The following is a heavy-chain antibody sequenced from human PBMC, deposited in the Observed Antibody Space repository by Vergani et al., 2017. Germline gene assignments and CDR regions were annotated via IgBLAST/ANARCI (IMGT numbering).Heavy chain of an antibody. Sequence: EVQLVESGGGLVQPGGSLRLSCAASGFTLSDHVMDWVRQGPGKGLEWVGRSRNKARSYTTEYSASVKGRFTISRDNAKNSLFLQMSSLKVEDTGVYYCAREMSNEGFDYWGQGTRVTVS. D-gene: IGHD4-11*01. CDR1: GFTLSDHV. CDR3: AREMSNEGFDY. V-gene: IGHV3-72*01. CDR2: SRNKARSYTT. J-gene: IGHJ4*02.